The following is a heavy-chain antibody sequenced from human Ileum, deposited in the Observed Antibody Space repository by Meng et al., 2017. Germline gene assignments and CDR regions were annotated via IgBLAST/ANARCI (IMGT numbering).Heavy chain of an antibody. Sequence: SETLSLTCTVSGASLSSYTWSWIRPPAGKGLEWIGRIYTIGNTDYNPSFQSRVTMSVDTSKNQFSLKLRSVNAADTAVYYCAREVYRSAWYGETWGQGTVVTVSS. CDR3: AREVYRSAWYGET. CDR2: IYTIGNT. D-gene: IGHD6-19*01. J-gene: IGHJ4*02. CDR1: GASLSSYT. V-gene: IGHV4-4*07.